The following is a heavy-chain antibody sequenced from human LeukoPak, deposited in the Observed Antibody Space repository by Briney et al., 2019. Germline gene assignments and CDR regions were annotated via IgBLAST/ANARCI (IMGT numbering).Heavy chain of an antibody. V-gene: IGHV4-39*07. CDR3: ARQTGSGLFILP. Sequence: PSETLSLTCTVSGGSISTSNYYWGWIRQPPGKGLEWIGSIYYSGSTYYNPSLKSRVTISVDTSKNQFSLKLSSVTAADTAVYYCARQTGSGLFILPGGQGTLVTVYS. CDR1: GGSISTSNYY. J-gene: IGHJ4*02. D-gene: IGHD3/OR15-3a*01. CDR2: IYYSGST.